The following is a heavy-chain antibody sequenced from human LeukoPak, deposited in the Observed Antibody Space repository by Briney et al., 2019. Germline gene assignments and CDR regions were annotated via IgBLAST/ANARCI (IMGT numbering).Heavy chain of an antibody. CDR1: GFPFSTYG. CDR3: ATDQGVY. J-gene: IGHJ4*02. CDR2: TWYDGSDK. V-gene: IGHV3-33*01. Sequence: PGGSLRLSCAASGFPFSTYGTHWVRQAPGKGLEWVAVTWYDGSDKYYADSVKGRFTISRDNSKNTLYLQMNSPRVEDTAVYYCATDQGVYWGQGTLVTVSS.